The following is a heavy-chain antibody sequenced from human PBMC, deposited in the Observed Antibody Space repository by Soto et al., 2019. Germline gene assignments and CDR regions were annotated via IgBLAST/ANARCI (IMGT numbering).Heavy chain of an antibody. V-gene: IGHV5-51*01. D-gene: IGHD3-10*01. J-gene: IGHJ6*02. Sequence: GESLKISCKGSGYSFTSYWIGWVRQMPGKGLEWMGIIYPGDSDTRYSPSFQGQVTISADKSISTAYLQWSSLKASDTAMYYCARGVITMLRNYGMDVWGQGTTVTVSS. CDR1: GYSFTSYW. CDR2: IYPGDSDT. CDR3: ARGVITMLRNYGMDV.